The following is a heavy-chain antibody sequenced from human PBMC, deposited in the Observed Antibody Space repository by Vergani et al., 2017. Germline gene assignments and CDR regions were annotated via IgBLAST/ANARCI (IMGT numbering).Heavy chain of an antibody. Sequence: VESGGGLVQPGGSLRLSCTVSGFTFSSNDFHWVRQTAGKGLEWVSSIGVDGDRYYSDSVKGRFTISRDNGQSYLYLDMDNLRVEDTAVYFCAKEFCGTGNCYGWNQLEVWGEGTSVTFSS. D-gene: IGHD1-1*01. CDR2: IGVDGDR. CDR1: GFTFSSND. J-gene: IGHJ6*04. V-gene: IGHV3-13*01. CDR3: AKEFCGTGNCYGWNQLEV.